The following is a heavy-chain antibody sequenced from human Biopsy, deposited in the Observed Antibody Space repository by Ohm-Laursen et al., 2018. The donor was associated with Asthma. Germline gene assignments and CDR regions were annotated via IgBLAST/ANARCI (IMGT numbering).Heavy chain of an antibody. V-gene: IGHV3-11*01. Sequence: SLRLSCTAFGFTFSDYYMSWIRQAPGKGLEWISYINGKSNSIEYADSVKGRFTISRDNAKNSLYLQMNSLRAEDTAVYYCARDSYSSGLYDDFESWGQGTLVTVPS. CDR2: INGKSNSI. CDR3: ARDSYSSGLYDDFES. CDR1: GFTFSDYY. J-gene: IGHJ4*02. D-gene: IGHD6-19*01.